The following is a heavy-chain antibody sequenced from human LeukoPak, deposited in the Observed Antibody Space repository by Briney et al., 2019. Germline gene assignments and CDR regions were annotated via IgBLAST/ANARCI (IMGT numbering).Heavy chain of an antibody. CDR3: AREGEVIGYAFDI. Sequence: ASVKVSCTASGYTFTSYGISWVRQAPGQGLEWVGWTSAFNGNTNYAQKLQGRVTMTTDTSTSTAYMELRSLRSDDAAVYYCAREGEVIGYAFDIWGQGTMVTVSS. J-gene: IGHJ3*02. D-gene: IGHD3-16*01. V-gene: IGHV1-18*01. CDR1: GYTFTSYG. CDR2: TSAFNGNT.